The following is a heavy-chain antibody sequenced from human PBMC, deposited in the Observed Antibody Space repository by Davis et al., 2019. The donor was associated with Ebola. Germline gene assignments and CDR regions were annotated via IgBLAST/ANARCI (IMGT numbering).Heavy chain of an antibody. CDR3: VRLSIAARPIYRLKKGFDY. Sequence: GESLKISCAASGFTFSGSAMHWVRQAPGKGLEWVANIRQDGSEKYYVDSVEGRFAVSRDNAKNSVYLQMNSLRAEDTAVYYCVRLSIAARPIYRLKKGFDYWGQGTLVTVSS. CDR2: IRQDGSEK. D-gene: IGHD6-6*01. J-gene: IGHJ4*02. V-gene: IGHV3-7*01. CDR1: GFTFSGSA.